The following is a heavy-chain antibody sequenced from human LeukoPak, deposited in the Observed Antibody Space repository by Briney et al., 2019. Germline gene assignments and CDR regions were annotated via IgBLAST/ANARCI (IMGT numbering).Heavy chain of an antibody. V-gene: IGHV1-8*01. J-gene: IGHJ4*02. CDR3: ARSRGGYCSSTSCYRFDY. Sequence: ASVKVSFKASGYTFTSYDINWVRQATGQGLEWMGWMNPNSGNTGYAQKFQGRVTMTRNTSISTAYMELSSLRSEDTAVYYCARSRGGYCSSTSCYRFDYWGQGTLVTVSS. CDR1: GYTFTSYD. D-gene: IGHD2-2*02. CDR2: MNPNSGNT.